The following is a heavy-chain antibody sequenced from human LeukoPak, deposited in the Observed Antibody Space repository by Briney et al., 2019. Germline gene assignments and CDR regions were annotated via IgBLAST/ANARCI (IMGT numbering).Heavy chain of an antibody. J-gene: IGHJ4*02. CDR1: GFTFSSYA. CDR2: ISYDGSNK. D-gene: IGHD2-15*01. Sequence: GRSLRLSCAASGFTFSSYAMHWVRQAPGKGLEWAALISYDGSNKYYADSVKGRFTISRDNSKNTLYLQMNSLRAEDTAAYYCARGYCSGGSCYDYWGQGTMVTVSS. CDR3: ARGYCSGGSCYDY. V-gene: IGHV3-30-3*01.